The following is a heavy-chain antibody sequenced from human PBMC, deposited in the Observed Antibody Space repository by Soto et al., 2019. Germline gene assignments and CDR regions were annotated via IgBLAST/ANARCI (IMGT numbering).Heavy chain of an antibody. Sequence: SETLSLTCTVSGGSISSYYWSWIRQPPGKGLEWIGYIYYSGSTNYNPSLKSRVTISVDTSKNQFSLKLSSVTAADTAVYYCARTPLNYCDSSGYYPPHDAFDIWGQGTMVT. CDR1: GGSISSYY. D-gene: IGHD3-22*01. J-gene: IGHJ3*02. CDR2: IYYSGST. CDR3: ARTPLNYCDSSGYYPPHDAFDI. V-gene: IGHV4-59*01.